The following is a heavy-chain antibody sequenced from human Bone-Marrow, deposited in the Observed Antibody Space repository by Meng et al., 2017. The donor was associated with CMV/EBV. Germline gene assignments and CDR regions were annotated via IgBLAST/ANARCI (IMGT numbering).Heavy chain of an antibody. Sequence: GSLRLSCTVSGGSISSYYWSWIRQPPGKGLQWIGEISDSGSSNYNPSLKSRVSISVDTSKRQFSLNLTSLTAADTALYYCARGVLQRRVNWFDTWGQGTLVTVSS. CDR3: ARGVLQRRVNWFDT. V-gene: IGHV4-34*01. CDR2: ISDSGSS. J-gene: IGHJ5*02. CDR1: GGSISSYY.